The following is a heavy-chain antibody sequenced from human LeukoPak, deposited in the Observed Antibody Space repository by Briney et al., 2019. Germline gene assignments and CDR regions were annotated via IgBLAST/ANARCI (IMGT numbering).Heavy chain of an antibody. D-gene: IGHD6-6*01. CDR2: INAGNGNT. V-gene: IGHV1-3*03. J-gene: IGHJ4*02. Sequence: ASVTVSCKASGYTFTIYAMHWVRQAPGQRLEWMGWINAGNGNTKYSQEFQGRVTITRDTSASTAYMELSSLRSEDMAVYYCARVAAARSYFDYWGQGTLVTVSS. CDR3: ARVAAARSYFDY. CDR1: GYTFTIYA.